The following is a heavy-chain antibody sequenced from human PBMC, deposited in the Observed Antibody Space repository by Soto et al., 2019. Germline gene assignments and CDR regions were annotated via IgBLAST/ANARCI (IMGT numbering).Heavy chain of an antibody. D-gene: IGHD7-27*01. Sequence: EVQLVESGGDLVQPGGSLRLSCAASGFPFSYYWMTWVRQAPGKRLEWVATLDQVGSNTFYVDSVKGRFTISRDNARNSLYLPMNSLRADDTAVYYCARENWGSSDYWGQGTLVTVSS. CDR2: LDQVGSNT. CDR1: GFPFSYYW. J-gene: IGHJ4*02. V-gene: IGHV3-7*03. CDR3: ARENWGSSDY.